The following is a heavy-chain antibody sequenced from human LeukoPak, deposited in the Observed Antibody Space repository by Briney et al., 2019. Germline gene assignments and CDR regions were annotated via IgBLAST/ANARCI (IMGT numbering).Heavy chain of an antibody. J-gene: IGHJ4*02. Sequence: AGGSLCLSCAPSGFTFSIYSMDWVRQAPGKWLEWVSSITSTSASIYYAGSVTGRFSISRDNAKNSLYLQRHSLSGADTAVYFCARVGGDSSHWGTKIDYWGQGTLVTVSS. CDR3: ARVGGDSSHWGTKIDY. CDR2: ITSTSASI. V-gene: IGHV3-21*01. D-gene: IGHD6-19*01. CDR1: GFTFSIYS.